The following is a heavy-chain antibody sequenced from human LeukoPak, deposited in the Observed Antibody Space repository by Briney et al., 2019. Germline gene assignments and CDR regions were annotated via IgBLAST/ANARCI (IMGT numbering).Heavy chain of an antibody. CDR2: IKEDGSEK. D-gene: IGHD2-21*02. J-gene: IGHJ4*02. CDR1: GFTFSSSA. CDR3: ARGRVTLGY. V-gene: IGHV3-7*01. Sequence: GGSLRLSCAVSGFTFSSSAMHWVRQAPGKGLEWVASIKEDGSEKYQVDSVKGRFTISRDNAKNSLDLQMNSLRAEETAVYYCARGRVTLGYWGQGSLVTVSS.